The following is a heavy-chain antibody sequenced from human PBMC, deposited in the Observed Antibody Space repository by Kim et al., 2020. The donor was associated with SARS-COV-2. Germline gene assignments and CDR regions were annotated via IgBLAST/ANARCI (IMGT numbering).Heavy chain of an antibody. Sequence: GGSLRLSCAASGFTFGGYAMTWVRQAPGNGLEWVSTISGSGTTPYYADSVRGRFTISRDNSKTTLYLQMNSLRAEDTAIYFCAKAFATYFYDPSGPAWGHGTLVTVSS. J-gene: IGHJ5*01. CDR2: ISGSGTTP. CDR1: GFTFGGYA. CDR3: AKAFATYFYDPSGPA. V-gene: IGHV3-23*01. D-gene: IGHD1-26*01.